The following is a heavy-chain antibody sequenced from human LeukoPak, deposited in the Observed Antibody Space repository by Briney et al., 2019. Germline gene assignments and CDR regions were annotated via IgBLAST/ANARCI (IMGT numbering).Heavy chain of an antibody. CDR2: ISYDGSNK. D-gene: IGHD5-18*01. V-gene: IGHV3-30*04. CDR1: GFTFSSYA. CDR3: AREGGYSYGSGLDY. Sequence: GGSLRLSCAASGFTFSSYAMHWVRQAPDKGLEWVAVISYDGSNKYYADSVKGRFTISRDNSKNTLYLQMNSLRAEDTAVYYCAREGGYSYGSGLDYWGQGTLVTVSS. J-gene: IGHJ4*02.